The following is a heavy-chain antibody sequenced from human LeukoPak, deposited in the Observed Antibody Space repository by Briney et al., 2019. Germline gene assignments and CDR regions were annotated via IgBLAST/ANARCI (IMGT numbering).Heavy chain of an antibody. Sequence: GGSVRLSCAACGFNFSSYGLHAVGQAPGKGLEGVAFIRSNGSGKYYPDSVKGRFTISRDNSKNTLYLPMNSLRAEDTAVYYCARAVTNVPPDAYWGQGTLVTVSS. J-gene: IGHJ4*02. CDR2: IRSNGSGK. CDR3: ARAVTNVPPDAY. V-gene: IGHV3-30*02. D-gene: IGHD4-11*01. CDR1: GFNFSSYG.